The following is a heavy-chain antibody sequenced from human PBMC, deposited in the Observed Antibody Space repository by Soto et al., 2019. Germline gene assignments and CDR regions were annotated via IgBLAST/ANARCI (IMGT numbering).Heavy chain of an antibody. D-gene: IGHD3-22*01. CDR3: ARGTYYYNSSGYSFDY. Sequence: PSETLSLTCTSSGRSISSGDYYWSWIRQPPGKGLEWIGYIYYSANTYYNPSLKRQVTISVVTSNNQFSLKLSSVNAADQAVSYCARGTYYYNSSGYSFDYWGKGTLVTIAS. CDR1: GRSISSGDYY. J-gene: IGHJ4*02. CDR2: IYYSANT. V-gene: IGHV4-30-4*01.